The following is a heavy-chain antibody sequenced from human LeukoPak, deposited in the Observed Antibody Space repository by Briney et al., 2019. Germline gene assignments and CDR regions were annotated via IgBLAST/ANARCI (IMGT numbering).Heavy chain of an antibody. J-gene: IGHJ4*01. CDR1: GYTLIELS. D-gene: IGHD4-17*01. CDR3: ATVPLHTTVTTLDY. CDR2: FDPEDGET. V-gene: IGHV1-24*01. Sequence: ASVKVSWKVSGYTLIELSMHWVRQAPGKGLEWMGGFDPEDGETIYAQKFQGRVTMTEDTSTDTAYMELSSLRSEDTAVYYCATVPLHTTVTTLDYWGQGTLVTVSS.